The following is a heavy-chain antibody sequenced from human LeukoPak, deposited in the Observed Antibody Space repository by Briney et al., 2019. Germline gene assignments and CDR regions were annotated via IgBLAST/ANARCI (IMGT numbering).Heavy chain of an antibody. CDR2: MNPNSGNT. J-gene: IGHJ6*03. Sequence: ASVKVSCKASGYTFTSYDINWVRQATGQGLEWMGWMNPNSGNTGYAQKFQGRVTMTRNTSISTAHMELSSLRSEDTAVYYCARASSSSEYYYYYYYMDVWGKGTTVTVSS. D-gene: IGHD6-6*01. CDR1: GYTFTSYD. V-gene: IGHV1-8*01. CDR3: ARASSSSEYYYYYYYMDV.